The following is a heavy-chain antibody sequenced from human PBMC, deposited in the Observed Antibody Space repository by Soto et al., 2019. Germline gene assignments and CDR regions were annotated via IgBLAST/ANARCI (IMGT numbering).Heavy chain of an antibody. CDR2: IYPGDSDT. Sequence: GESLKISCKGSGYSFTSYWIGWVRQMPGKGLEWMGIIYPGDSDTRYSPSFQGQVTISADKSISTAYMELSSLRSEDTAVYYCARISGYYDSSGYYNPSGYGMDVWGQGTTVTVSS. D-gene: IGHD3-22*01. V-gene: IGHV5-51*01. CDR1: GYSFTSYW. J-gene: IGHJ6*02. CDR3: ARISGYYDSSGYYNPSGYGMDV.